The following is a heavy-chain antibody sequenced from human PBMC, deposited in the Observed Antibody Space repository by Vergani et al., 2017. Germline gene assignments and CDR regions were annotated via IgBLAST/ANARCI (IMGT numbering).Heavy chain of an antibody. CDR1: GGTFSSYA. D-gene: IGHD3-3*01. CDR3: ARGRITIFGVVINTEDYYYYMDV. CDR2: IIPIFGTA. J-gene: IGHJ6*03. Sequence: QVQLVQSGAEVKKPGSSVKVSCKASGGTFSSYAISWVRQAPGQGLEWMGGIIPIFGTANYAQKFQGRVTITADESTSTAYMELSSLRSEDTAVYYCARGRITIFGVVINTEDYYYYMDVWGKGTTVTVSS. V-gene: IGHV1-69*01.